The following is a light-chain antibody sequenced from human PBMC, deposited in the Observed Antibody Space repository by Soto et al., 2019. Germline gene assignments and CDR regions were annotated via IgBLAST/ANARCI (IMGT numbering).Light chain of an antibody. Sequence: DIVMTQSPLSLPVTPGEPASISCRSSQILLYSNGYNYLDWYLQKPVQSPQLLIYLCSNRASGVPDRFSGSGSGTDFTLKISRVEADDVGVYYCMQRIEFPITFGQGTRLEIK. V-gene: IGKV2-28*01. CDR1: QILLYSNGYNY. CDR3: MQRIEFPIT. CDR2: LCS. J-gene: IGKJ5*01.